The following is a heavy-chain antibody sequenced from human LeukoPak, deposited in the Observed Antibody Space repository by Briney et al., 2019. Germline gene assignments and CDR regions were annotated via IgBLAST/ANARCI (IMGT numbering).Heavy chain of an antibody. V-gene: IGHV4-59*01. D-gene: IGHD3-10*01. CDR3: ARDRLNMVRGVINRAFDI. CDR2: IYYSENT. CDR1: GGSFSSFY. J-gene: IGHJ3*02. Sequence: PSETLSLTCTVSGGSFSSFYWSWIPQPPGKVLEWIGYIYYSENTNYNPTLKSRVTISVHTSKNQISLNLSSVTAEDTTVYYCARDRLNMVRGVINRAFDIWGQGTMVTVAS.